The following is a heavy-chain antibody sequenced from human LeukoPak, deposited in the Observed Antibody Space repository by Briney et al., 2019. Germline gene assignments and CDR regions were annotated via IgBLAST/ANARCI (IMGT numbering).Heavy chain of an antibody. CDR1: GYSISSGYY. CDR2: IYHSGST. J-gene: IGHJ5*02. CDR3: ARASDMVRGLDRFDP. Sequence: PSETLSLTCTVSGYSISSGYYWGWIRQPPGKGLEWIGSIYHSGSTYYNPSLKSRVTISVDTSKNQFSLKLSSVTAADTAVYYCARASDMVRGLDRFDPWGQGTLVTVSS. V-gene: IGHV4-38-2*02. D-gene: IGHD3-10*01.